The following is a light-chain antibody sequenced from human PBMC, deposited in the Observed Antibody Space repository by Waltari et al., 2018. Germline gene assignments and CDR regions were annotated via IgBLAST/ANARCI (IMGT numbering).Light chain of an antibody. Sequence: EIVLTQSPGPLSLSPGERATLSCRASESVSSSHLAWYQQKPGQAPRLLVYAESSRATGIPDRFSGSGSGTDFTLTISRLEPEDFAVYYCQQFGSSPFTFGGGTKVEIK. CDR3: QQFGSSPFT. J-gene: IGKJ4*01. V-gene: IGKV3-20*01. CDR2: AES. CDR1: ESVSSSH.